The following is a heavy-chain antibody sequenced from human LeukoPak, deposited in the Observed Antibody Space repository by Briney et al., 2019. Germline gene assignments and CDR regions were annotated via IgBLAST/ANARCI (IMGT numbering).Heavy chain of an antibody. CDR1: GGSFSGYY. D-gene: IGHD3-9*01. J-gene: IGHJ6*02. CDR2: INHSGST. V-gene: IGHV4-34*01. CDR3: ARGRTRYFDWLLYPSYYYGMDV. Sequence: SETLSLTCAVYGGSFSGYYWSWIRQPPGKGLEWIGEINHSGSTNYNPSLKSRVTISVDTSKNQFSLKLSSVTAADTAVYYCARGRTRYFDWLLYPSYYYGMDVWGQGTTVTVSS.